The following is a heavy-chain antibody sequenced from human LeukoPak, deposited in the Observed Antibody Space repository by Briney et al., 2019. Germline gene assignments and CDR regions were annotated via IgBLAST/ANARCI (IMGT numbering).Heavy chain of an antibody. CDR1: GFTFSGYS. CDR3: ARAYLLPSIPYWYFDL. V-gene: IGHV3-48*04. CDR2: ISSPSSTI. J-gene: IGHJ2*01. Sequence: PGGSLRLSCAASGFTFSGYSMNWVRQAPGQGLEWLSYISSPSSTIYYADSVRGRFTISRDNAKNSLYLQMNSLRAEDAAIYYCARAYLLPSIPYWYFDLWGRGTLVTVSS. D-gene: IGHD2-21*01.